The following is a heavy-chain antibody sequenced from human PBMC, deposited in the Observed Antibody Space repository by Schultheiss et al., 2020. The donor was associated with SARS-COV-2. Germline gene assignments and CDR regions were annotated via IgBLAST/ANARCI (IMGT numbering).Heavy chain of an antibody. CDR2: IWYDGSNK. CDR3: AREVVAATMGNEKHDAFDI. J-gene: IGHJ3*02. Sequence: GGSLRLSCAASGFTFSSYAMHWVRQAPGKGLEWVAVIWYDGSNKYYADSVKGRFTISRDNSKNTLYLQMNSLRAEDTAVYYCAREVVAATMGNEKHDAFDIWGQGTMVTVSS. CDR1: GFTFSSYA. D-gene: IGHD2-15*01. V-gene: IGHV3-33*08.